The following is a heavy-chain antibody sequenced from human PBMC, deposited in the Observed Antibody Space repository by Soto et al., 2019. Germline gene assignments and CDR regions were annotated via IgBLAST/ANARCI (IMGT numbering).Heavy chain of an antibody. J-gene: IGHJ6*04. CDR3: AMDCSGGSCYPGMHG. CDR2: ISSSGYI. V-gene: IGHV3-21*01. Sequence: VGSLRPSCAASGFNFNSYTINWVRQAPGKRLEWLSSISSSGYIFSTDSVRGRFTISRDNAKNSVYLQINSLRAEDTAVYFCAMDCSGGSCYPGMHGCGKATPVTVAS. D-gene: IGHD2-15*01. CDR1: GFNFNSYT.